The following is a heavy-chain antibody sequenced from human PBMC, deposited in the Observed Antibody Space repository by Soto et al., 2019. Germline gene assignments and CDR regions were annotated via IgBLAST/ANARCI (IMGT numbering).Heavy chain of an antibody. D-gene: IGHD3-10*01. V-gene: IGHV4-59*01. Sequence: SETLSLTCTVSGCSISVYYWSWIRQPPGKGLEWIGYMYNTGSTVYNPSFKSRVTISVDTSKNQFSLKLNSVTAADTAVYYCARNYGSGSYYTPFDYWGQGTLVTVSS. CDR3: ARNYGSGSYYTPFDY. J-gene: IGHJ4*02. CDR2: MYNTGST. CDR1: GCSISVYY.